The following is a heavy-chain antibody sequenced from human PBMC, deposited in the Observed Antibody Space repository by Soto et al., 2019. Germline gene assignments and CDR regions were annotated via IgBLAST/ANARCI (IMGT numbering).Heavy chain of an antibody. CDR2: ISYDGSNK. CDR1: GFTFSSYG. Sequence: GGSLRLSCAASGFTFSSYGMHWVRQAPGKGLEWVAVISYDGSNKYYADSVKGRFTISRDNSKNTLYLQMNSLRAEDTAVYYCAKAGSIAARQAYFDYWGQGTLVTVSS. V-gene: IGHV3-30*18. CDR3: AKAGSIAARQAYFDY. D-gene: IGHD6-6*01. J-gene: IGHJ4*02.